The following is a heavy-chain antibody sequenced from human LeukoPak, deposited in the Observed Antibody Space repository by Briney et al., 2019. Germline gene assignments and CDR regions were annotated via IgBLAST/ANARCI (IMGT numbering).Heavy chain of an antibody. CDR2: VSSTGGDK. V-gene: IGHV3-11*01. CDR3: ARGENGSFDH. CDR1: GVTFEDYY. D-gene: IGHD3-10*01. J-gene: IGHJ4*02. Sequence: PGRSLRLSCTGSGVTFEDYYLSWIRQAPGKGLEWISYVSSTGGDKFYADPVKGRFTISRDNARNSLYMEMNDLIAEDTAFYYCARGENGSFDHWGQGTLVIVSS.